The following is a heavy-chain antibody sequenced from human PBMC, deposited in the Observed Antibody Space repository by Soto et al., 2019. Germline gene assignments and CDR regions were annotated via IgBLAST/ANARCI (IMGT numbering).Heavy chain of an antibody. D-gene: IGHD6-13*01. V-gene: IGHV4-39*01. J-gene: IGHJ4*02. CDR1: GGSISSSSYY. Sequence: QLQLQESGPGLVKPSETLSLTCTVSGGSISSSSYYWGWIRQPPGKGLEWIGSIYYRGSTYYNPSVKSRVTISVDTSKNQFSLKLSSVTAADTAVYFCARPGSGSWYSHFDYWGQGTLVTVSS. CDR3: ARPGSGSWYSHFDY. CDR2: IYYRGST.